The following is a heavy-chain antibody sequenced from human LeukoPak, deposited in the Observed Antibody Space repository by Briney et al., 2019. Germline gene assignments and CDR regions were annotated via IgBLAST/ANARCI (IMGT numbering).Heavy chain of an antibody. J-gene: IGHJ6*02. CDR3: ARTTGNLLRMDV. CDR1: GGSFSGYY. Sequence: KPSETLSLTCAVYGGSFSGYYWSWIRQPPGKGLEWIGYIYYSGSTIYNPSLRSRLTISVDTSKNQFSLKLSSVTAADTALYYCARTTGNLLRMDVWGQGTTVTVSS. D-gene: IGHD4-11*01. V-gene: IGHV4-59*08. CDR2: IYYSGST.